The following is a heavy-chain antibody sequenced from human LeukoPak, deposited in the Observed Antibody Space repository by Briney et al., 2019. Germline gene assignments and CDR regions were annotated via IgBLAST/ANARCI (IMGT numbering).Heavy chain of an antibody. CDR3: VRGYYSNSFDF. V-gene: IGHV3-11*04. D-gene: IGHD2/OR15-2a*01. CDR1: GFTFSDYY. J-gene: IGHJ3*01. CDR2: ISNSDDTR. Sequence: GSLRLSCAASGFTFSDYYMSWVRQAPGKGLEWVSFISNSDDTRYYADSVRGRFTISRDDAKNSLYLQMSSLRDGDTAVYYCVRGYYSNSFDFWGQGTVVTVSS.